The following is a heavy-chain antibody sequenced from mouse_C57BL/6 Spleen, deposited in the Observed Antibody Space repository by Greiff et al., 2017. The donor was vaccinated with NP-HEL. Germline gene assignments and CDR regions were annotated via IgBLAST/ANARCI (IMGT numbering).Heavy chain of an antibody. D-gene: IGHD1-1*02. V-gene: IGHV1-15*01. CDR3: TRWRTGTPAWFAY. J-gene: IGHJ3*01. CDR1: GYTFTDYE. Sequence: QVQLQQSGAELVRPGASVTLSCKASGYTFTDYEMHWVKQTPVHGLEWIGAIDPETGGTAYNQKFKGKAILTADKSSSTAYMELRSLTSEDSAVYYCTRWRTGTPAWFAYWGQGTLVTVSA. CDR2: IDPETGGT.